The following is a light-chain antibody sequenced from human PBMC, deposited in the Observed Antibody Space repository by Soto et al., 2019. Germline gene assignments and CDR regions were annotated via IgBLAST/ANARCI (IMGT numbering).Light chain of an antibody. CDR3: QQYQNLRWPT. J-gene: IGKJ2*01. V-gene: IGKV3-15*01. CDR2: DAS. Sequence: EIVMTQSPATLSVSPGERATLSCRASQSVRSNLAWYQQKPGQAPRLLIYDASTRATGIPATFSGSGSGTEFTLTISSPQSEDFGVYFCQQYQNLRWPTFGQGTKLEIK. CDR1: QSVRSN.